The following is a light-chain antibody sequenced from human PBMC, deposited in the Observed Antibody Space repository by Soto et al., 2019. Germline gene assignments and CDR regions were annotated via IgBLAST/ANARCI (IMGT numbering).Light chain of an antibody. J-gene: IGLJ2*01. Sequence: HSALTQPASVSGSPGQSITISCTGTSSDVGGYNYVSWYQQHPGKAPKLMIYDVSNRPSGVSNRFSGSKSGNTASLTISGLQAEDEADYNCSSYTSSSTVVFGGGTKLTVL. CDR3: SSYTSSSTVV. CDR2: DVS. CDR1: SSDVGGYNY. V-gene: IGLV2-14*01.